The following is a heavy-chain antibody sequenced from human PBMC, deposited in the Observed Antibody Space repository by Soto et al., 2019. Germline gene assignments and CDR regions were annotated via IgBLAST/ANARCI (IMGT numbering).Heavy chain of an antibody. J-gene: IGHJ4*02. Sequence: QITLKESGPPLVKPTQTLTLTCTFSGFSLSTSGVGVGWIRQPPGKALEWLALIYWDDDKRYSPSLKSRLTITNDTSKNQVVLTMTNMDPVDTATYYCAHTVGGCSGGSCYSFDYWGQGTLVTVSS. D-gene: IGHD2-15*01. CDR1: GFSLSTSGVG. CDR3: AHTVGGCSGGSCYSFDY. V-gene: IGHV2-5*02. CDR2: IYWDDDK.